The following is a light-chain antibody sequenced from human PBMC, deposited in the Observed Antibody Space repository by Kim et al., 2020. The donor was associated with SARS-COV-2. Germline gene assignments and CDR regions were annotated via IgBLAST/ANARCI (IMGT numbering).Light chain of an antibody. CDR3: QQYSSLRM. CDR1: RSVSNSY. J-gene: IGKJ1*01. Sequence: QVKRATRCRRVRRSVSNSYLGCYQQNSGQAPRLLIYGASRRTTSGPDRGRGRGSRTDYTLIIRRLEPEDFVVYDCQQYSSLRMFGQGTKVDIK. CDR2: GAS. V-gene: IGKV3-20*01.